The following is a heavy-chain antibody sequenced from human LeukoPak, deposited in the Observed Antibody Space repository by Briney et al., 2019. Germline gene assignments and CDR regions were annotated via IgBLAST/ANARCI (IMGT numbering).Heavy chain of an antibody. Sequence: SETLCLTCTVSGGSISSYYWSWNRQPPGKGLEWIGYIYYSGSTNYNPSLKSRVTISVDTSKNQFSLKLSSVTAADTAVYYCARALYDFWSGAQPPTVFDPWGQGTLVTVSS. CDR1: GGSISSYY. V-gene: IGHV4-59*01. CDR3: ARALYDFWSGAQPPTVFDP. D-gene: IGHD3-3*01. J-gene: IGHJ5*02. CDR2: IYYSGST.